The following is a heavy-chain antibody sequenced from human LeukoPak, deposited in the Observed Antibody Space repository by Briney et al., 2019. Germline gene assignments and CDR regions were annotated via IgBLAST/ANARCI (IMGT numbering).Heavy chain of an antibody. D-gene: IGHD1-26*01. J-gene: IGHJ5*02. V-gene: IGHV4-61*02. CDR3: ARALAGYYWFDP. CDR1: GGSISSGSYY. CDR2: IYTSGST. Sequence: SQTLSLTFTVSGGSISSGSYYWSWIRQPAGKGLEWIGRIYTSGSTNYNPSLKSRVTISVDTSKNQFSLKLSSVTAADTAVYYCARALAGYYWFDPWGQGTLVTVSS.